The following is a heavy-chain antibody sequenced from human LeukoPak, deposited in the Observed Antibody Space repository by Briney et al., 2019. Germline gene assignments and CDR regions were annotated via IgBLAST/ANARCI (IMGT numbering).Heavy chain of an antibody. V-gene: IGHV4-59*02. CDR1: GGSVSTNY. D-gene: IGHD3-22*01. CDR3: ARGRTTYYYDSVGYYRDAFDI. Sequence: PSETLSLTCSVSGGSVSTNYWSWIRQPPGKGLEWIGYIYYSGSTNYNPSLKSRVTISVDTSKNQFSLKLSSVTAADTAVCYCARGRTTYYYDSVGYYRDAFDIWGQGTMVTVSS. CDR2: IYYSGST. J-gene: IGHJ3*02.